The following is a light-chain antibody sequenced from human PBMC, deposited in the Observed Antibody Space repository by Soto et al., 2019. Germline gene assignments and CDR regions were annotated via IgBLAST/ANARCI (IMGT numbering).Light chain of an antibody. J-gene: IGKJ5*01. CDR2: GAS. V-gene: IGKV1-12*01. CDR3: RQTDSFPT. CDR1: QDIATW. Sequence: DVQMTQSPSSVSASVGDRVTITCRASQDIATWIAWYQQKPGKATTLLISGASNLQSGVPRFSGGGSGTDFTLTISTLQPEDVATYYCRQTDSFPTFGRGTRLEIK.